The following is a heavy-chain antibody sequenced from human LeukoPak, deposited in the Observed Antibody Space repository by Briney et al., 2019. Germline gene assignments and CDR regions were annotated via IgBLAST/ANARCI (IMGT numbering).Heavy chain of an antibody. CDR1: GGSISSSSYY. Sequence: SETLSLTCTVSGGSISSSSYYWGWIRQPPGKGLEWIGSIYYSGSTYYNPSLKSRVTISVDTSKNQFSLKLSSVTAADTAVYYCARQYSSWAGAFDIWGQGTMVTVSS. J-gene: IGHJ3*02. V-gene: IGHV4-39*01. CDR2: IYYSGST. CDR3: ARQYSSWAGAFDI. D-gene: IGHD5-18*01.